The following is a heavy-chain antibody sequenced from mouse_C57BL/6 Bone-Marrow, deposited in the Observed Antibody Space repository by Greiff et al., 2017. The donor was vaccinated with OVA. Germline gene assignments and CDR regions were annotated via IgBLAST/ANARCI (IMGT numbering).Heavy chain of an antibody. V-gene: IGHV1-26*01. CDR2: IKRNKGGK. J-gene: IGHJ1*03. Sequence: VPLPQSGPYLVTPFSSVPLSFPASLFPFPDYYLQGRKKSEGKSREGIREIKRNKGGKSKKQKIKGKVTLKEDKSSSAAYMELRSLTSEDSAVYYCARRLRGYFDVWGTGTTVTVSS. D-gene: IGHD1-1*01. CDR1: LFPFPDYY. CDR3: ARRLRGYFDV.